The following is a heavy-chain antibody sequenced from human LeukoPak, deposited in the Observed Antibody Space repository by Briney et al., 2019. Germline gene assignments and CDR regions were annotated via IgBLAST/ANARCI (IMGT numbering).Heavy chain of an antibody. V-gene: IGHV3-7*03. CDR3: ARGYYDSSGWEWYFDL. CDR1: GFTFSSYW. CDR2: IKQDGSEK. D-gene: IGHD3-22*01. J-gene: IGHJ2*01. Sequence: GGSLRLSCAASGFTFSSYWMSWVRQAPGKGLEWVANIKQDGSEKYYVDSVKGRFTISRDNAKNSLYLQMNSLRAEDTAVYYCARGYYDSSGWEWYFDLWGRGTLVTVSS.